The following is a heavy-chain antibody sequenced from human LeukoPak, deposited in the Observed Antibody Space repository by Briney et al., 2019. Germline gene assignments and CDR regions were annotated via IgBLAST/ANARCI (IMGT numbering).Heavy chain of an antibody. CDR3: ARVMDYYGSGSYPGGMDV. V-gene: IGHV1-2*02. J-gene: IGHJ6*04. Sequence: ASVKVSCKASGYTFTGYYMHWVRQAPGQGLEWMGWINPNSGGTNYAQKFQGRVTMTRDTSISTAYMELSRLRSDDTAVYYCARVMDYYGSGSYPGGMDVWGKGTTVTVSS. CDR1: GYTFTGYY. CDR2: INPNSGGT. D-gene: IGHD3-10*01.